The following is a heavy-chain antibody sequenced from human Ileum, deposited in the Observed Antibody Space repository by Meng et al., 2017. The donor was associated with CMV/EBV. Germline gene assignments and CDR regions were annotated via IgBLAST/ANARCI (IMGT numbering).Heavy chain of an antibody. CDR2: ISSGSTYV. Sequence: GESLKISCAASGFTFTSYSVNWVRQAPGKGLEWVSSISSGSTYVYYADSVKGRFTISRDNAKNSLDLQMNNLRVEDTALYYCARFRGDFSNRIDYWGQGTLVTVSS. CDR1: GFTFTSYS. D-gene: IGHD4-11*01. J-gene: IGHJ4*02. CDR3: ARFRGDFSNRIDY. V-gene: IGHV3-21*01.